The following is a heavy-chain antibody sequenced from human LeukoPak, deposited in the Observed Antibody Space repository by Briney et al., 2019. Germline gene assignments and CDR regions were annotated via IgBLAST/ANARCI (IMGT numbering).Heavy chain of an antibody. V-gene: IGHV3-53*01. J-gene: IGHJ4*02. CDR3: AKGGSDWFGNYFDY. CDR2: ISGDGHHT. Sequence: GGSLRLSCAASGFTVSSDYMSWVRQAPGKGLEWVSIISGDGHHTYYADSVKGRFTISRDNSKNTLFLQMNSLRAEDTAVYYCAKGGSDWFGNYFDYWGQGTLVTVSS. D-gene: IGHD3-9*01. CDR1: GFTVSSDY.